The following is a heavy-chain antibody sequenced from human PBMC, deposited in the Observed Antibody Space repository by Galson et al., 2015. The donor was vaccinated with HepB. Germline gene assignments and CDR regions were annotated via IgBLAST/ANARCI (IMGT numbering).Heavy chain of an antibody. D-gene: IGHD2-15*01. CDR2: IYYSGST. CDR1: GGSISSRSYY. Sequence: ETLSLTCTVSGGSISSRSYYWGWIRQPPGKGLEWIGSIYYSGSTYYNPSLKSRVTISVDTSKNQFSLNLSSVTAADTAVYYCARQIIDIVVVVGVGSTSWYFDLWGRGTLVTVSS. CDR3: ARQIIDIVVVVGVGSTSWYFDL. V-gene: IGHV4-39*01. J-gene: IGHJ2*01.